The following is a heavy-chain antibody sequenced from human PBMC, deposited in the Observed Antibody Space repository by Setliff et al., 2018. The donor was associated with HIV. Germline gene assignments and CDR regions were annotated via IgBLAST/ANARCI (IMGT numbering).Heavy chain of an antibody. D-gene: IGHD4-4*01. J-gene: IGHJ4*02. Sequence: PSETLSLTCTVSGGSISSYYWSWIRQPPGKGLEWIGYIYYSGSTNYNPSLKSRVTISVDTSKNQFSLKLSSVTAADTAVYYCARDPTTGVDYWGQGTLVTSPQ. V-gene: IGHV4-59*01. CDR1: GGSISSYY. CDR3: ARDPTTGVDY. CDR2: IYYSGST.